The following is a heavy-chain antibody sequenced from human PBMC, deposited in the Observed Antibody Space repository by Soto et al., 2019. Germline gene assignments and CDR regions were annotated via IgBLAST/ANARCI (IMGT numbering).Heavy chain of an antibody. V-gene: IGHV1-58*01. J-gene: IGHJ6*02. D-gene: IGHD1-26*01. CDR1: GFTFSSSA. CDR2: IVVGSGNT. CDR3: AAAPGRGGRYGTDV. Sequence: SVKVSCKASGFTFSSSAVQWVRQARGQRLEWIGWIVVGSGNTNYAQKFQEGVTITRDMSTSTAYMELSSLRSDDTAVYYCAAAPGRGGRYGTDVWGQGTTVTIS.